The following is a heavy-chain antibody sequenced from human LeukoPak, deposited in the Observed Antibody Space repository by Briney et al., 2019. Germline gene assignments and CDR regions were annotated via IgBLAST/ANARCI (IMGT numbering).Heavy chain of an antibody. J-gene: IGHJ4*02. Sequence: ETLSLTCAVYGGSFSGYYWSWVRQAPGKGLEWVGRIKSKTDGGTTGYAAPVKGRFTISRDDSKNTLYLQMNSLKTEDTAVYYCTTQTGDYWGQGTLVTVSS. D-gene: IGHD1-14*01. V-gene: IGHV3-15*01. CDR2: IKSKTDGGTT. CDR3: TTQTGDY. CDR1: GGSFSGYY.